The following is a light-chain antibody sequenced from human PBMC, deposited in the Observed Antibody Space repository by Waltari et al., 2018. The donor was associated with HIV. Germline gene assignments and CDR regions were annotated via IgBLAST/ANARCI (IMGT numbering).Light chain of an antibody. CDR2: EVN. V-gene: IGLV2-23*02. J-gene: IGLJ2*01. CDR1: SNAVGNYNL. Sequence: QSALTQPASVSACPGQSITISCTGTSNAVGNYNLVSWYQQHPGKVPKLTIYEVNKRPSGASDRFSGSKSGYTASLTISGLQAEDEADYYCCSYERSRIMVVGGGTKLTVL. CDR3: CSYERSRIMV.